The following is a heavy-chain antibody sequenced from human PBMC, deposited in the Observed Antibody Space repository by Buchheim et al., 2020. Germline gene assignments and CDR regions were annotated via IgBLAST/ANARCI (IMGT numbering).Heavy chain of an antibody. CDR3: ARDRSLAGLTGTTFDYYYYGMDV. D-gene: IGHD1-7*01. Sequence: QVQLQQSGPGLVKPSQTLSLTCAISGDSDSSNSAAWNWIRQSPSRGLEWLGRTYYRSKWYNDYAVSVKSRITINPDTSKNQFSLQLNSETPEDTAVYYCARDRSLAGLTGTTFDYYYYGMDVWGQGTT. CDR2: TYYRSKWYN. V-gene: IGHV6-1*01. CDR1: GDSDSSNSAA. J-gene: IGHJ6*02.